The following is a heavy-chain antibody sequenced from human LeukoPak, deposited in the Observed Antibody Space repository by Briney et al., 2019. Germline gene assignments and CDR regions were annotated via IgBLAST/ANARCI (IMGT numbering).Heavy chain of an antibody. CDR2: ILSSGST. CDR3: ARQDSNYSENWFAT. Sequence: PSHTLSLTCTLAAGSISSYYSGWIRQPPRKGLGWIGYILSSGSTDYNPSLKSRVTISVDTSKTQFSLKLSSVTAAVTAVYYCARQDSNYSENWFATWGQGTLVTVSS. D-gene: IGHD4-11*01. V-gene: IGHV4-59*08. CDR1: AGSISSYY. J-gene: IGHJ5*02.